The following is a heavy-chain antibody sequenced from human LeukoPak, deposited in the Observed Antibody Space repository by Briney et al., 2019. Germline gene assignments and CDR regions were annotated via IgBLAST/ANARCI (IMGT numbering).Heavy chain of an antibody. V-gene: IGHV3-30*04. CDR1: GFTFSSYA. J-gene: IGHJ4*02. CDR3: ARDCGTSGCDF. CDR2: ISNDGRDK. Sequence: PGGSLRLSCSASGFTFSSYAMHWVRQAPGKGLEWVAVISNDGRDKHYADSVKGRFTISRDNAKNMVYLQMNSLRVEDTAVYYCARDCGTSGCDFWGQGTLVTVSS. D-gene: IGHD5-12*01.